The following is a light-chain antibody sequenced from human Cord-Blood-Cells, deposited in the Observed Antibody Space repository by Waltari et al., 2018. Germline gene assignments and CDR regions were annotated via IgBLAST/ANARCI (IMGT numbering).Light chain of an antibody. CDR1: QSSSSY. J-gene: IGKJ3*01. V-gene: IGKV1-39*01. CDR2: AAS. Sequence: DIQMTQSPPSLSAAVGERVTITCRASQSSSSYLTWYQQKPGKAPQLLIYAASRLQSGVPSRFSGSRSGTDFTLTSSILQPEDFATYCRRQSYSTLLTVGPGTKVDI. CDR3: RQSYSTLLT.